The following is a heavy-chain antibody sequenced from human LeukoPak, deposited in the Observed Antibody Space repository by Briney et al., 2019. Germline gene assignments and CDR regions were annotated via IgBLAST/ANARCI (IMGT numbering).Heavy chain of an antibody. CDR1: GGSISSGGYY. Sequence: SQTLSLTCTASGGSISSGGYYWSWIRQHPVKGLEWIGYIYYSGSTYYNPSLKSRVSISVDTSKNQFSLNLNSVTAADTAVYYCASNVSQVTTPPLIWGQGTMVTVSS. CDR3: ASNVSQVTTPPLI. D-gene: IGHD4-17*01. J-gene: IGHJ3*02. V-gene: IGHV4-31*03. CDR2: IYYSGST.